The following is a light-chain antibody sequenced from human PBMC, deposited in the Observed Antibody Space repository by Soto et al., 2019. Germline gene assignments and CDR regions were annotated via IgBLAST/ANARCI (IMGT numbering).Light chain of an antibody. V-gene: IGKV1-39*01. J-gene: IGKJ1*01. CDR2: AAS. CDR3: QQTDSTPQT. CDR1: QSIRHY. Sequence: IQMTQSPSSLSASLGDRVTISCRASQSIRHYVSWYQQKPGTAPKLLIRAASTLQSGVPSRFSGSGSGTDFTLTISSLQIEDFATYFCQQTDSTPQTFGQGTNVEI.